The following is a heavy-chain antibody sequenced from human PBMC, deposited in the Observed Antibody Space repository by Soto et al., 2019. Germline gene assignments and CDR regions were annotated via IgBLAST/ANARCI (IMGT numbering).Heavy chain of an antibody. V-gene: IGHV3-30*18. CDR2: VSNDGSDK. J-gene: IGHJ6*02. CDR1: GFTFNSYG. Sequence: PGGSRRLSCAASGFTFNSYGMHWVGQAPGKGLEWVAVVSNDGSDKYYADFVEGRFTISRDNSKNTLFLQMNGLRAEDTGVYYCAKDEATRYYYGMDVWGQGTTVTVSS. CDR3: AKDEATRYYYGMDV.